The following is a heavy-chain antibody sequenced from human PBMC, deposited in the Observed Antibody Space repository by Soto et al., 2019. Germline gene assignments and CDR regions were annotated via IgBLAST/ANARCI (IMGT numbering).Heavy chain of an antibody. CDR1: GGTFSSYG. CDR3: AREGASLTVSYGMDV. CDR2: ISAYNGNT. D-gene: IGHD4-4*01. V-gene: IGHV1-18*04. Sequence: ASVKVSCKASGGTFSSYGISWLRQAPGQGLEWMGWISAYNGNTNYAQKLQGRVTMTTDTSTSTAYMELRSLRSDDTAVYYCAREGASLTVSYGMDVWGQGTTVTVSS. J-gene: IGHJ6*02.